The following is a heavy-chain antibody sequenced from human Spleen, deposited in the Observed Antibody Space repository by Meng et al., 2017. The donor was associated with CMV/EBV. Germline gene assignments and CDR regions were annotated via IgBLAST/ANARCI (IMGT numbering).Heavy chain of an antibody. J-gene: IGHJ1*01. CDR1: GGSISSSSYY. Sequence: QLQLQEAGPGLVKPSEPLSLTCTVSGGSISSSSYYWGWIRQPPGKGLEWIGSIYYSGSTYYNPSLKSRVTISVDTSKNQFSLKLSSVTAADTAVYYCARANYDFWSGYPAEYFQHWGQGTLVTVSS. V-gene: IGHV4-39*07. CDR2: IYYSGST. D-gene: IGHD3-3*01. CDR3: ARANYDFWSGYPAEYFQH.